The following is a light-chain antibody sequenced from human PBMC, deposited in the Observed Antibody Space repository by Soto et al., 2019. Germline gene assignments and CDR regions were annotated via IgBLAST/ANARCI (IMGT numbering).Light chain of an antibody. J-gene: IGLJ2*01. CDR3: QTWDTVVV. V-gene: IGLV4-69*01. CDR1: SGHSDYG. Sequence: QSVLTQSPSASTSLGASVKLTCTLSSGHSDYGIAWHQQQPDKGLRYFMKLNRDGSHNKRDGIPDRFSGSNSGAERYHIISSLQCNDEADYYCQTWDTVVVFGGGTKLTVL. CDR2: LNRDGSH.